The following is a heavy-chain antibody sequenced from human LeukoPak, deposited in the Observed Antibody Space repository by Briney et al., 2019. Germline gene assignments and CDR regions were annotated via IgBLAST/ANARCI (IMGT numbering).Heavy chain of an antibody. CDR1: GFTVSSNY. J-gene: IGHJ3*02. D-gene: IGHD7-27*01. V-gene: IGHV3-53*01. CDR2: TYRGGTT. Sequence: GGSLRLSCAASGFTVSSNYMGWVRQAPGKGLEWVSVTYRGGTTYYADSVKGRFTISRDNSKNTLYLQMQSLRAEDTAVYYCARDLGLFAFDIWGQGTMVTVSS. CDR3: ARDLGLFAFDI.